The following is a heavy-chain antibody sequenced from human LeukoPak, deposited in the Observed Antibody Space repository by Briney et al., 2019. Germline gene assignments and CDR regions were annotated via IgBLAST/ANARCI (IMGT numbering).Heavy chain of an antibody. CDR3: AKDRDDYVWGSYLGAFDI. Sequence: PGGSLRLSCAASGFTFSSYAMSWVRQAPGKGLEWVSLISGSGGSTYYADSVKGRFTISRDNSKNTLHLQMNSLRAEDTAVFYCAKDRDDYVWGSYLGAFDIWGQGTMVTVSS. CDR1: GFTFSSYA. D-gene: IGHD3-16*01. CDR2: ISGSGGST. V-gene: IGHV3-23*01. J-gene: IGHJ3*02.